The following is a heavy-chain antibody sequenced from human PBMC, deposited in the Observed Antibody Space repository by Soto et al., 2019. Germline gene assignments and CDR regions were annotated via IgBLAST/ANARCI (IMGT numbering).Heavy chain of an antibody. Sequence: QVQLVQSGAEVKKPESSVKVSCKAPGGTFSTYAISWVRQAPGQGLEWMGGIIPMFGTANYAQRFQDRVTITADESRKTVYMGLSSLRYEDTAVYFCASGIQLWLRRINNGYSGWGQGTLVTVSS. J-gene: IGHJ4*02. CDR1: GGTFSTYA. D-gene: IGHD5-18*01. CDR3: ASGIQLWLRRINNGYSG. CDR2: IIPMFGTA. V-gene: IGHV1-69*12.